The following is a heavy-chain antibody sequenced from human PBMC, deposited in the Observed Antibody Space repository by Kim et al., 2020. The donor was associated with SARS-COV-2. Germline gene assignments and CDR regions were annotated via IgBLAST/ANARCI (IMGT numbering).Heavy chain of an antibody. D-gene: IGHD1-1*01. CDR3: ARRHATASGAFDI. Sequence: NPSLEGRATISVNTSKNPFSLKVSYVTAADTAVYYCARRHATASGAFDIWGQGTMVTVSS. J-gene: IGHJ3*02. V-gene: IGHV4-59*08.